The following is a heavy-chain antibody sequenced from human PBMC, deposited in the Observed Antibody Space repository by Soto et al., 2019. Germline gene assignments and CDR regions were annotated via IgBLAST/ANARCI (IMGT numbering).Heavy chain of an antibody. CDR2: IYYSGST. Sequence: PSETLSLTCAVSDGSISSNNWLWWVRQPPGKGLEWIAYIYYSGSTNYNPSLKSRATISVDTSKNQFSLRLTSVTAADTAVYFCARFSTLGKDYGVDVWGQGTTVTVSS. J-gene: IGHJ6*02. V-gene: IGHV4-4*02. CDR3: ARFSTLGKDYGVDV. CDR1: DGSISSNNW. D-gene: IGHD2-2*01.